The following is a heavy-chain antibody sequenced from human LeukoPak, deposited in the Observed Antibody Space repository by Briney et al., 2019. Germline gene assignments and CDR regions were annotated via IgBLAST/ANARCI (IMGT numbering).Heavy chain of an antibody. D-gene: IGHD1-14*01. J-gene: IGHJ6*02. Sequence: ASVKVSCTVSGYTLTELSMHWGRHAPGKRLEWMGGFDPEDGETIYAQKFQGRVTMTEDTSTDTAYMELSSLRSEDTAVYYCATDLNHWDYYGMDVWGQGTTVTVSS. CDR2: FDPEDGET. CDR3: ATDLNHWDYYGMDV. CDR1: GYTLTELS. V-gene: IGHV1-24*01.